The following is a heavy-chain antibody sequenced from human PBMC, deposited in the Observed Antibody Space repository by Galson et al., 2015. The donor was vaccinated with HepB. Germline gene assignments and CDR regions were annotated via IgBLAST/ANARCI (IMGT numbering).Heavy chain of an antibody. V-gene: IGHV3-15*07. J-gene: IGHJ4*02. CDR3: MTDYSYEGY. CDR2: IKSKSDGGAV. Sequence: SLRLSCAASGLSLSHAWMNWVRQAPGKGLEWVGRIKSKSDGGAVDYAAPVEGRATISRDESKNTFFLEMSNLKTEDTAVYYCMTDYSYEGYWGQGTLVTVSS. D-gene: IGHD3-22*01. CDR1: GLSLSHAW.